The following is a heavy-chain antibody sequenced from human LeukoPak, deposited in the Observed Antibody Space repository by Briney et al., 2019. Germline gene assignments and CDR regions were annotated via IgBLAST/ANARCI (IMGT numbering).Heavy chain of an antibody. V-gene: IGHV1-69*13. CDR1: GGTFSSYA. Sequence: SVKVSCKASGGTFSSYAISWVRQAPGQGLEWMGGTIPIFGTANYAQKFQGRVTITADESTSTAYMELSSLRSEDTAVYCCAREGGYDFWSGQGFNYWGQGTLVTVSS. CDR3: AREGGYDFWSGQGFNY. D-gene: IGHD3-3*01. J-gene: IGHJ4*02. CDR2: TIPIFGTA.